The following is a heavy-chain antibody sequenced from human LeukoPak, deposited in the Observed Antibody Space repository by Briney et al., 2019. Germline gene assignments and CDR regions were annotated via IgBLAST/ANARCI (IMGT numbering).Heavy chain of an antibody. CDR3: ARDHGGSDDY. CDR2: MKPDGSEI. CDR1: GFTFTTYW. D-gene: IGHD2-15*01. Sequence: GGSLRLSCAASGFTFTTYWMSWVRQAPGKGLEWVANMKPDGSEIFYVDSVKGRFTISRDNAKKSVYLQMNSMRAEDTAVYYCARDHGGSDDYWGQGTLVTVSS. J-gene: IGHJ4*02. V-gene: IGHV3-7*01.